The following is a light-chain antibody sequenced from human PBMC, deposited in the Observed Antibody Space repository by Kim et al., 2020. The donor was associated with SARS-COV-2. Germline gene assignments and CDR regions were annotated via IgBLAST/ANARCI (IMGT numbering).Light chain of an antibody. Sequence: DIQMTQSPSSLSASVGDRVTITCRASQGISSSLNWYQQKPGKAPKLLIYAASSLQSGVPSRFSGSGSGTDFTLTISSLQPEDFATYYCQQSYRTPRTFGQGTKVDIK. CDR3: QQSYRTPRT. V-gene: IGKV1-39*01. CDR2: AAS. J-gene: IGKJ1*01. CDR1: QGISSS.